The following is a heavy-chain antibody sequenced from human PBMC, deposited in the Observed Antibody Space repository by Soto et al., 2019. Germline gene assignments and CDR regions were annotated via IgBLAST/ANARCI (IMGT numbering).Heavy chain of an antibody. CDR3: ARSSGSYRPFDS. J-gene: IGHJ4*02. CDR2: ISSSDRI. V-gene: IGHV3-48*03. D-gene: IGHD3-22*01. Sequence: PGGSLRLSXAASGFSFSSYEMNWVRQAPGKGLEWISHISSSDRIYYADSVKGRFTISRANARSSLFLQMNSLRAEDTAVYYCARSSGSYRPFDSWGQGTLVTVSS. CDR1: GFSFSSYE.